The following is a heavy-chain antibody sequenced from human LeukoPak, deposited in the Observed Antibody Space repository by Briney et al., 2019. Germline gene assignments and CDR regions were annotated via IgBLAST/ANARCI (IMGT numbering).Heavy chain of an antibody. CDR2: IYSGDTT. Sequence: GGSLRLSCATSGFTFSTYGMHWVRQAPGKGLEWVSVIYSGDTTYYADSVKGRFTISRDNSKNTLYLQMNSLRAEDTAAYYCARDEGSSGPFDYWGQGALVTVSS. CDR1: GFTFSTYG. J-gene: IGHJ4*02. CDR3: ARDEGSSGPFDY. D-gene: IGHD6-19*01. V-gene: IGHV3-53*01.